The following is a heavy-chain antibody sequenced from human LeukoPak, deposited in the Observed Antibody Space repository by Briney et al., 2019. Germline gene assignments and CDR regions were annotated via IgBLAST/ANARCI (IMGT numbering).Heavy chain of an antibody. CDR2: MNPNSGNT. CDR3: ARGLTQIPRLATGLGH. J-gene: IGHJ1*01. Sequence: GASVKVSCKASGYTFTSYDINWVRQATGQGLEWMGWMNPNSGNTGYAQKFQGRVTMTRNTSISTAYMELSSLRSEDTAVYYCARGLTQIPRLATGLGHWGQGTLVTVSS. D-gene: IGHD2-21*02. V-gene: IGHV1-8*01. CDR1: GYTFTSYD.